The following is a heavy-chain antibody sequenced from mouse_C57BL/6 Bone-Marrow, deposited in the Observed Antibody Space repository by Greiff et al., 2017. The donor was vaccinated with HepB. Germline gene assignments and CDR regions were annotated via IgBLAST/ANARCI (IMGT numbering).Heavy chain of an antibody. Sequence: QVQLKESGAELVRPGTSVKMSCKASGYTFTNYWIGWAKQRPGHGLEWIGDIYPGGGYTNYNEKFKGKATLTADKSSSTAYMQFSSLTSEDSAIYYCARSGYSNYEGAMDYWGQGTSVTVSS. J-gene: IGHJ4*01. V-gene: IGHV1-63*01. CDR1: GYTFTNYW. CDR3: ARSGYSNYEGAMDY. CDR2: IYPGGGYT. D-gene: IGHD2-5*01.